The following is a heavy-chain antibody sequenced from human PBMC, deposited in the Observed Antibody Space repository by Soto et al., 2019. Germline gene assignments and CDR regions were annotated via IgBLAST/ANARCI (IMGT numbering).Heavy chain of an antibody. CDR3: ARMVRYYYDSSQYGMDV. V-gene: IGHV4-34*01. D-gene: IGHD3-22*01. Sequence: SETLSLTCAVYGGSFSGYYWSWIRQPPGKGLEWIGEINHSGRTNYNPSLKSRVTISVDTSKNQFSLKLSSVTAADTAVYYCARMVRYYYDSSQYGMDVWGQGTTVTVSS. CDR2: INHSGRT. CDR1: GGSFSGYY. J-gene: IGHJ6*02.